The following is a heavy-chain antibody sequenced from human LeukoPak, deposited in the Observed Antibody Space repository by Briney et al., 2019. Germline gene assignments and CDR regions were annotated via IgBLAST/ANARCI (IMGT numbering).Heavy chain of an antibody. CDR1: GFTFSSYW. CDR2: VKQDGSEK. Sequence: PGGSLRLSCAASGFTFSSYWMSWVRQAPGKGLEWVANVKQDGSEKYYVDSVKGRFTISRDNAKNSLYLQMNSLRAEDTAVYYCAREGSSSSGGGFDYWGQGTLVTVSS. J-gene: IGHJ4*02. V-gene: IGHV3-7*01. CDR3: AREGSSSSGGGFDY. D-gene: IGHD6-6*01.